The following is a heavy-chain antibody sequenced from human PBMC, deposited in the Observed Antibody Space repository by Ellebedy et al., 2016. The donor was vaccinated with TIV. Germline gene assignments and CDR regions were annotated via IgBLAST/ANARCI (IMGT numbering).Heavy chain of an antibody. V-gene: IGHV3-21*01. CDR2: ISADGDYI. D-gene: IGHD2-21*02. CDR1: GFNFSDYT. J-gene: IGHJ5*02. CDR3: ARDLSLTWHQGTFDL. Sequence: GGSLRLSXAASGFNFSDYTMTWVRQAPGKGLEWVSSISADGDYIYYTDSVTGRFTISRDNAKNSHYLQMNSLRAKDTAFYFCARDLSLTWHQGTFDLWGQGAPVPVSS.